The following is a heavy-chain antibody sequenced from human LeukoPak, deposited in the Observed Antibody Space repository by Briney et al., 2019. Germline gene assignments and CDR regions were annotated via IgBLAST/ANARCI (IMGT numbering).Heavy chain of an antibody. V-gene: IGHV3-33*01. Sequence: GRSLRLSCAASGFTFNTYGMHWVSQAPGKGLEWVALIWHDGSNEDYADSVKGRFTISRDNSKNTLYLQMNSLRAEDTAVYYCARDLGSGTQATWFDPCGQGTLVTVSS. CDR3: ARDLGSGTQATWFDP. D-gene: IGHD1-26*01. J-gene: IGHJ5*02. CDR1: GFTFNTYG. CDR2: IWHDGSNE.